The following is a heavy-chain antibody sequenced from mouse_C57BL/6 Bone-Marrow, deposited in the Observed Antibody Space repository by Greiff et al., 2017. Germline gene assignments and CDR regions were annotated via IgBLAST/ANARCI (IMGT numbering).Heavy chain of an antibody. V-gene: IGHV3-5*01. J-gene: IGHJ1*03. CDR2: IYYSGTI. CDR3: ARGVITTVAQDWYFDV. CDR1: GISITTGNYR. Sequence: EVQVVESGPGLVKPSQTVFLTCTVTGISITTGNYRWSWIRQFPGNKLEWIGYIYYSGTITYNPSLTSRTTITRDTPKNQFFLEMNSLTAEDTATYYCARGVITTVAQDWYFDVWGTGTTVTVSS. D-gene: IGHD1-1*01.